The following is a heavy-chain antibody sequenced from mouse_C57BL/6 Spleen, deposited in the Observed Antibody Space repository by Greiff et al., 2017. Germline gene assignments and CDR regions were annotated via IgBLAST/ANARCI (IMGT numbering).Heavy chain of an antibody. CDR3: TGGPGFAY. D-gene: IGHD3-3*01. J-gene: IGHJ3*01. CDR1: GFTFSNYW. CDR2: IRLKSDNYAT. Sequence: EVKLEESGGGLVQPGGSMKLSCVASGFTFSNYWMNWVRQSPEKGLEWVAQIRLKSDNYATHYAESVKGRFTISRDDSKSSVYLQMNNLRAEDTGIYYCTGGPGFAYWGQGTLVTVSA. V-gene: IGHV6-3*01.